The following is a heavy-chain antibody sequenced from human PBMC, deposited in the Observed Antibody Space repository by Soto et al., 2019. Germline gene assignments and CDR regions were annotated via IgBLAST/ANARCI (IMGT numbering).Heavy chain of an antibody. Sequence: PGGSLRLSCVASGFNFSYNAMSWVRQAPGKGLEWVANIKQDGSEKNYVDSVKGRFIISRDNAKNSLFLQMNSLRADDTAVYYCGRVPLGGNYANGVDVWGQGTTVTVSS. CDR3: GRVPLGGNYANGVDV. D-gene: IGHD4-4*01. CDR1: GFNFSYNA. CDR2: IKQDGSEK. J-gene: IGHJ6*02. V-gene: IGHV3-7*03.